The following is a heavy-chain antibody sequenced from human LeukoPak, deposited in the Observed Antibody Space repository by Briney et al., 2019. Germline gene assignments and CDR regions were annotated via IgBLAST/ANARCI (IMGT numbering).Heavy chain of an antibody. J-gene: IGHJ4*02. Sequence: SETLSLTCTVSGGSISSYYWSWIRQPPGKGLEWIGYIYYSGSTNYNPSLKSRVTISVDTSKNQFSLKLSSVTAADTAVYYCARTPYYYDSSGYYFDYWGQGTLVTVSS. D-gene: IGHD3-22*01. CDR2: IYYSGST. CDR1: GGSISSYY. V-gene: IGHV4-59*01. CDR3: ARTPYYYDSSGYYFDY.